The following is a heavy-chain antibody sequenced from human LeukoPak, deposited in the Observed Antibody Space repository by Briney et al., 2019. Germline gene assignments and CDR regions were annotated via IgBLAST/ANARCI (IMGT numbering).Heavy chain of an antibody. D-gene: IGHD2-8*01. J-gene: IGHJ4*02. CDR3: ARDIGGRYSWYYFDY. V-gene: IGHV4-61*03. CDR1: GASISSDGYY. CDR2: MYYSGST. Sequence: RPSQTLSLTCSVSGASISSDGYYWSWIRQPPGKGLEWIGYMYYSGSTNYNPSLKSRVTMSVDTSKNHFSLKMSSVTAADTAVYYCARDIGGRYSWYYFDYWGRGTLVTVSS.